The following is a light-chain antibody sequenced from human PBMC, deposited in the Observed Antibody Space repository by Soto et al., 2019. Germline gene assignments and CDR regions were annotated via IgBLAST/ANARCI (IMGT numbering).Light chain of an antibody. V-gene: IGKV1-39*01. J-gene: IGKJ2*01. CDR3: QQSYSTPRT. Sequence: DIQMTQSPSSLSASIGDRVTITCRAGQSISNYLNWYQQKPGKAPKLLIYAASSLQSGVPSRFSGSESGTDFTLTISSLQPEDFATYYCQQSYSTPRTFGQGTKLEIK. CDR1: QSISNY. CDR2: AAS.